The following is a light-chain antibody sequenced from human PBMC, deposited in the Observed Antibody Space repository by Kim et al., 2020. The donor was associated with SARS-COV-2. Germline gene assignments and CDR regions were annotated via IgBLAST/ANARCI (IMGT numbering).Light chain of an antibody. CDR3: QQFST. Sequence: AIQLTQSPSSLSASVGDRVTITCRASQGISSALAWYQQKPGKAPKLLIYDASSLESGVPSRFSGSGSGTDFTLTISSLQPEDFVTYYCQQFSTFGPGTKVDIK. V-gene: IGKV1-13*02. J-gene: IGKJ3*01. CDR1: QGISSA. CDR2: DAS.